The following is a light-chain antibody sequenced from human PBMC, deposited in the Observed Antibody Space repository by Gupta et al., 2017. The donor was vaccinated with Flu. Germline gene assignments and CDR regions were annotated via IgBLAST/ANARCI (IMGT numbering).Light chain of an antibody. J-gene: IGLJ1*01. CDR1: GDNIASQY. CDR3: PYYDDITEV. CDR2: EDD. V-gene: IGLV6-57*01. Sequence: NFPLPQPHSVSESPGKTVTISCTRTGDNIASQYVQWYQQRPGSYPTTLIFEDDQRPPGVPARCFCSFDRCYNTALIIISRLKAEDEAYYYCPYYDDITEVFGTGTKVTVL.